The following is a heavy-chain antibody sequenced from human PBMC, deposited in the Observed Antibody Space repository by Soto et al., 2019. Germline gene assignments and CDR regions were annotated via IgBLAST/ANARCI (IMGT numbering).Heavy chain of an antibody. CDR3: ARARDYDLLTAREYALDV. V-gene: IGHV1-69*01. CDR2: TLPVFGTA. J-gene: IGHJ6*02. CDR1: GGSFRNYG. Sequence: QVQLVQSGAEVKKPGSSLRLSCKVSGGSFRNYGIPWVRQSPGQGLEWMGGTLPVFGTAVYAQKFQGRFTISADELTTTASLELRSLSSDDTAVYFCARARDYDLLTAREYALDVWGQGTTVTV. D-gene: IGHD3-9*01.